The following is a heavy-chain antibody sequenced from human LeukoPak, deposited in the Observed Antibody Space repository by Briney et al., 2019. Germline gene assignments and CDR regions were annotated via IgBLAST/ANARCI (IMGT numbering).Heavy chain of an antibody. V-gene: IGHV3-64*01. Sequence: PGGSLRLSCAASGFTLSTYSMHWVRQAPGKGLEFVSAIGYNGGDTYYANSVKGRFTISRDISKNTLYLQMNSLRAEDTAVYYCARDFKSLEQWLGQTYYYYYMDVWGKGTTVTVSS. CDR1: GFTLSTYS. J-gene: IGHJ6*03. D-gene: IGHD6-19*01. CDR3: ARDFKSLEQWLGQTYYYYYMDV. CDR2: IGYNGGDT.